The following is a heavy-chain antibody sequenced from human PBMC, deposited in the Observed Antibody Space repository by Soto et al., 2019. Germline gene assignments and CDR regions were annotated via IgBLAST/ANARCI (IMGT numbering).Heavy chain of an antibody. J-gene: IGHJ4*02. CDR3: ARGHVAAPAGIFDY. D-gene: IGHD6-13*01. V-gene: IGHV3-53*01. CDR2: IYSGGNT. CDR1: GFTGSSNF. Sequence: PWGSLRLSCAASGFTGSSNFMYWVRQAPGKGLEWVSIIYSGGNTYYADSVKGRFTISRDNSRNTLYLQLNSLRAEDTAVYYCARGHVAAPAGIFDYWGQGTLVTVSS.